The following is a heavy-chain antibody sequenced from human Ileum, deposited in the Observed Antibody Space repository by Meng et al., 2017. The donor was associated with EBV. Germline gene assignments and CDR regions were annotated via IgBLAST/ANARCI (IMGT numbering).Heavy chain of an antibody. D-gene: IGHD6-19*01. CDR1: GYTFRSHA. CDR3: AREVGQGWYYFDY. Sequence: VQMLQSVSELRKPGASVKVPCKASGYTFRSHAMSWVRQAPGQGLEWMGWINSNTGNSTYAQGFTGRFVFSLDTSVSTAYLHINSLKTEDTAVYYCAREVGQGWYYFDYWGQGTLVTVSS. J-gene: IGHJ4*02. V-gene: IGHV7-4-1*02. CDR2: INSNTGNS.